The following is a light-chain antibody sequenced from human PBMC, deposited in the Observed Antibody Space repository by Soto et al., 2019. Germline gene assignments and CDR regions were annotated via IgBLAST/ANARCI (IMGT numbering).Light chain of an antibody. V-gene: IGKV3-15*01. Sequence: EIVMTQSPATLSVSPGDRATLSCRASQSVGSNLALYQQKPGQAPRLLIYGTSTRAGGVPARFSGGGSGTEFTLTITSLQSEDFAVYYCHQYNGWPRTFGQGTKVDIK. CDR2: GTS. J-gene: IGKJ1*01. CDR3: HQYNGWPRT. CDR1: QSVGSN.